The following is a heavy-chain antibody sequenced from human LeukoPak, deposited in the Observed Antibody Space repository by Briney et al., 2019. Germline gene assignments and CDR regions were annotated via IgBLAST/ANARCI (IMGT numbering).Heavy chain of an antibody. V-gene: IGHV1-2*02. Sequence: VASVKVSCKASGYTFTGYYMHWVRQAPGQGLEWMGWINPNSGGTNYAQKFQGRVTMTRDTSTSTVYMELSSLRSEDTAVYYCARGYDILTGYIEAKLSWFDPWGQGTLVTVSS. J-gene: IGHJ5*02. D-gene: IGHD3-9*01. CDR3: ARGYDILTGYIEAKLSWFDP. CDR2: INPNSGGT. CDR1: GYTFTGYY.